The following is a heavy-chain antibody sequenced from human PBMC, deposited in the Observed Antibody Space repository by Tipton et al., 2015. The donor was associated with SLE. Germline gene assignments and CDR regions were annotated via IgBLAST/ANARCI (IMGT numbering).Heavy chain of an antibody. D-gene: IGHD1-7*01. CDR1: GYTFINNG. CDR2: ISTENGNT. CDR3: ARDRDGLPFFLNYFDP. J-gene: IGHJ5*02. Sequence: QSGAEVKKPGASVKVSCKAGGYTFINNGISWVRQAPGQGLEWMGWISTENGNTKYAQKFQGRVTMTRDTSISTAYMELSSLTSDDTAVYYCARDRDGLPFFLNYFDPWGRVTLVTVSS. V-gene: IGHV1-18*01.